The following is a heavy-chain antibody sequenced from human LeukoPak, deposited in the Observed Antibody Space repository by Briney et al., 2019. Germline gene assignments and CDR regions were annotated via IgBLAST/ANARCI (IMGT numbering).Heavy chain of an antibody. CDR2: IRGDGLDT. V-gene: IGHV3-74*01. CDR1: GFSFINHW. CDR3: ATSPYNWNDLAPDY. D-gene: IGHD1-20*01. J-gene: IGHJ4*02. Sequence: GGSLRLSCAAAGFSFINHWRHWVRQAPGKGLVWVSRIRGDGLDTNYADSVKGRFTISRDNAKNTLYLQMNSLRAEDTAVYYCATSPYNWNDLAPDYWGQGTLVTVSS.